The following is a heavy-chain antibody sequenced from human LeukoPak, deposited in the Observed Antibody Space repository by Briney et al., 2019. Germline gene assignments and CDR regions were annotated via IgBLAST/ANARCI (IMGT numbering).Heavy chain of an antibody. CDR2: ISGSGGST. CDR3: ARDRAYGDYAA. V-gene: IGHV3-23*01. Sequence: PGGSLRLSCAASGFTFSSYAMSWVRQAPGKGLEWVSAISGSGGSTYYADSVKGRFTISRDNSKNTVYLQMNSLRADDTAVYYCARDRAYGDYAAWGQGTLVTVSS. D-gene: IGHD4-17*01. J-gene: IGHJ5*02. CDR1: GFTFSSYA.